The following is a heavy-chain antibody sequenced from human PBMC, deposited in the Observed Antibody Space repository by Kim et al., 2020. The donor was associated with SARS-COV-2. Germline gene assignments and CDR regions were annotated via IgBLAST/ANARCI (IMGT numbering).Heavy chain of an antibody. V-gene: IGHV1-69*13. D-gene: IGHD3-10*01. CDR2: IIPIFGTA. CDR1: GGTFSSYA. J-gene: IGHJ4*02. Sequence: SVKVSCKASGGTFSSYAISWVRQAPGQGLEWMGGIIPIFGTANYAQKFQGRVTITADESTSTAYMELSSLRSEDTAVYYCARAQPQLLWFGELPGPFDYWGQGTLVTVSS. CDR3: ARAQPQLLWFGELPGPFDY.